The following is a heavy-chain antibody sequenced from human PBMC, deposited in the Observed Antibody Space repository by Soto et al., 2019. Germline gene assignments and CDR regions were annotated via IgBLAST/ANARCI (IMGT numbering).Heavy chain of an antibody. CDR3: ARDVGPGDYGMDV. V-gene: IGHV3-11*06. D-gene: IGHD1-26*01. Sequence: PLRLSCAASGFTFSDYYMSWIRQAPGKGLEWVSYIGSSSSYTNYADSVKGRFTISRDNAKNSLYLQMNSLRAEDTAVYYCARDVGPGDYGMDVWGQGTTVTVSS. J-gene: IGHJ6*02. CDR1: GFTFSDYY. CDR2: IGSSSSYT.